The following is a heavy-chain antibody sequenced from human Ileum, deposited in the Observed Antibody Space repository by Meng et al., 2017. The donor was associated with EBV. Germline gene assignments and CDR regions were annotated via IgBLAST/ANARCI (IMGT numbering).Heavy chain of an antibody. CDR1: GGFISTGNFY. CDR3: ASAYDYGDYEAFAY. CDR2: IYYRGNT. J-gene: IGHJ4*02. V-gene: IGHV4-39*07. D-gene: IGHD4-17*01. Sequence: LQLQESGPGLVKPSETLSLTCTRPGGFISTGNFYWGWIRQSPGKALECIGTIYYRGNTFYNPSLKSRLTISIDTSKNEFSLTLRSVTAADTALYYCASAYDYGDYEAFAYWGPGSLVTVSS.